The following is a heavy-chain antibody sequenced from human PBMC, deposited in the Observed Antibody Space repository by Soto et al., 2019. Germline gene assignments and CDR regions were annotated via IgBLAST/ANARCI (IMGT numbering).Heavy chain of an antibody. CDR3: XXXXXXXXXEXXRRGGYHYYMDV. CDR1: GGSFSGYQ. V-gene: IGHV4-34*01. CDR2: INDSGNI. D-gene: IGHD3-10*01. J-gene: IGHJ6*03. Sequence: QVQLQQWGAGLLKPSETLSLTCAVYGGSFSGYQXXXIRXTPGXGXEWIGEINDSGNINYNPSLKSRVTILLDTPXXQXSXXLXXXXXXXXXXXXXXXXXXXXXXEXXRRGGYHYYMDVWGKGTTVTVSS.